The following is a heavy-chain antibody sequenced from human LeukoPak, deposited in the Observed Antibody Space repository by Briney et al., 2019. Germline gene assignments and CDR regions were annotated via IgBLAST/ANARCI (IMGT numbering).Heavy chain of an antibody. CDR2: ISSSGSTI. CDR1: GLTFSNYA. V-gene: IGHV3-48*03. D-gene: IGHD3-16*01. J-gene: IGHJ1*01. CDR3: AREPYASEYFQH. Sequence: GGSLRLSCAASGLTFSNYAMNWVRQAPGKGLEWVSYISSSGSTIYYADSVKGRFTISRDNAKNSLYLQMNSLRAEDTAVYYCAREPYASEYFQHWGQGTLVTVSS.